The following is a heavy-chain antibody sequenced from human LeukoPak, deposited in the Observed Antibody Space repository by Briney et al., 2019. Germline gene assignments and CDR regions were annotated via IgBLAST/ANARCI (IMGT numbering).Heavy chain of an antibody. CDR3: ARLNYYDSSGYYVDY. J-gene: IGHJ4*02. V-gene: IGHV3-53*01. CDR2: IYSGGST. CDR1: GFTVSSNY. Sequence: GGSLRLSCAASGFTVSSNYMSWVRQAPGKGLEWVSVIYSGGSTYYADSVKGRFTISRDNSKNTLYLQMNSLRAEDTAVHYCARLNYYDSSGYYVDYWGQGTLVTVSS. D-gene: IGHD3-22*01.